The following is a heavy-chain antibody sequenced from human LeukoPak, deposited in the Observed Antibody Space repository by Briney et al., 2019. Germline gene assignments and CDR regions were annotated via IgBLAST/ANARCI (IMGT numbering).Heavy chain of an antibody. J-gene: IGHJ4*02. Sequence: ASVKVSYKASGYTFTGYHIHWVRQAPGQGLEWMGWINPNSGGTNYAQKFQGRVTMTRDTSISTAYMELSRLRSDDTAVYFCARLRSSGPSRYFDYWGQGTLVTVSS. D-gene: IGHD6-19*01. CDR2: INPNSGGT. CDR1: GYTFTGYH. V-gene: IGHV1-2*02. CDR3: ARLRSSGPSRYFDY.